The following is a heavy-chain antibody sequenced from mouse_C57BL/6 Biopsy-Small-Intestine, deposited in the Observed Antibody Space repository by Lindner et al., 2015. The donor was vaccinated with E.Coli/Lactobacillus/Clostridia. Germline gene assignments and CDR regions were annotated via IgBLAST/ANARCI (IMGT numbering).Heavy chain of an antibody. V-gene: IGHV1-14*01. CDR1: GYTFTSYL. D-gene: IGHD2-3*01. Sequence: VQLQESGPELVKPGASVKMSCKASGYTFTSYLMYWMKQKPGQGLEWIGYINPYNDGTNYNAKFKGKATLTSDRSSSTVYMELSSLTSEDSAVYYCSRGGDGYQAWFVHWGQGTLVTVSA. J-gene: IGHJ3*01. CDR2: INPYNDGT. CDR3: SRGGDGYQAWFVH.